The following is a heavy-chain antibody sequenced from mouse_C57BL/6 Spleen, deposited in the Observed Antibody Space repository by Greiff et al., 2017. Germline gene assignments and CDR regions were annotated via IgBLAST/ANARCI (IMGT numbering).Heavy chain of an antibody. J-gene: IGHJ4*01. CDR2: IDPENGDT. Sequence: EVQLQQSGAELVRPGASVKLSCTASGFTITDDYMHWVKQRPEQGLEWIGWIDPENGDTKYASTFQGKATITADTSSNTAYLQLSSLTSEDTADXYCTADYYAMDDWGQGTSVTVSS. V-gene: IGHV14-4*01. CDR3: TADYYAMDD. CDR1: GFTITDDY.